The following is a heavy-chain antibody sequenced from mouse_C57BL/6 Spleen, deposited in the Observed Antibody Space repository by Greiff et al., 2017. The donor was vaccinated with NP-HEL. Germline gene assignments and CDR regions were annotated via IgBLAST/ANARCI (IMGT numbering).Heavy chain of an antibody. V-gene: IGHV1-69*01. Sequence: QVQLQQPGAELVMPGASVKLSCKASGYTFTSYWMHWVKQRPGQGLEWIGEIDPSDSYTNYNQKFKGKSTLTVDKSSSTAYMQLSSLTSEDSAVYYCARSPYDYDGIYYFDYWGQGTTLTVSS. CDR3: ARSPYDYDGIYYFDY. CDR2: IDPSDSYT. J-gene: IGHJ2*01. D-gene: IGHD2-4*01. CDR1: GYTFTSYW.